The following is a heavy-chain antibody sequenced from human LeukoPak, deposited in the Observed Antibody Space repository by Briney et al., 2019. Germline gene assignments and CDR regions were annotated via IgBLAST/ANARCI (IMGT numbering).Heavy chain of an antibody. CDR2: ISSSSSTI. V-gene: IGHV3-48*02. D-gene: IGHD6-13*01. CDR1: GFTFSNAW. Sequence: GGSLRLSCVASGFTFSNAWMNWVRQAPGKGLEWISYISSSSSTIYYADSVKGRFTISRDNAKNSLYLQMNSLRDEDTAVYYCASCSSSVYYYGMDVWGQGTTVTVSS. CDR3: ASCSSSVYYYGMDV. J-gene: IGHJ6*02.